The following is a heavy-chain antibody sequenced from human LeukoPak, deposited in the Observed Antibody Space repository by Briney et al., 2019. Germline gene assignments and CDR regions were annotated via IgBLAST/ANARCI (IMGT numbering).Heavy chain of an antibody. D-gene: IGHD3-10*01. Sequence: PGGSLRLSCAASGFTFDDYAMHWVRQAPGKGLEWVSGISWNSGSIGYADSVKGRFTISRDNAKNSLYLQMNSLRAEDTALYYCAKDFNYYGSGSYSLIDYWGQGTLVTVSS. V-gene: IGHV3-9*01. CDR1: GFTFDDYA. CDR3: AKDFNYYGSGSYSLIDY. CDR2: ISWNSGSI. J-gene: IGHJ4*02.